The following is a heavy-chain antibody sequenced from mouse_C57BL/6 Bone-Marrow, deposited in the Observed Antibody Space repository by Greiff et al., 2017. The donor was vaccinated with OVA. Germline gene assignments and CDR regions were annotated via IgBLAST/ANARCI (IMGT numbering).Heavy chain of an antibody. V-gene: IGHV1-81*01. J-gene: IGHJ2*01. CDR1: GYTFTSYG. CDR3: GSSPDY. Sequence: VQLQESGAELARPGASVKLSCKASGYTFTSYGISWVKQRTGQGLEWIGEIDPRSGNTYYNEKFKGKSTLTADKSSSTAYLELRGLTSEDSAVYSCGSSPDYWGQGTTLTVSS. CDR2: IDPRSGNT.